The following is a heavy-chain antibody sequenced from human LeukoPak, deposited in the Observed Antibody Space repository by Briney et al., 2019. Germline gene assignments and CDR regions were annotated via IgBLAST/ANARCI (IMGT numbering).Heavy chain of an antibody. Sequence: GGSLRLSCAASGFTFSSYEMKWVRQAPGRGLEWVSYISSRGNTIYYADSVKGRFTISRDNAKISLYLQMNSLRVEDTAIYYCARSLGPTRPFDYWGQGTLLIVSS. CDR3: ARSLGPTRPFDY. J-gene: IGHJ4*02. CDR1: GFTFSSYE. CDR2: ISSRGNTI. V-gene: IGHV3-48*03. D-gene: IGHD5-24*01.